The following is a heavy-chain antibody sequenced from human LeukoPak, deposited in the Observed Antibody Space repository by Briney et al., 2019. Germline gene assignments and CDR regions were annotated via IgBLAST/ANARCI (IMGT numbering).Heavy chain of an antibody. D-gene: IGHD5-18*01. CDR1: GYTFTSYA. CDR2: INAGNGNT. V-gene: IGHV1-3*01. Sequence: ASVKVSCKASGYTFTSYAMHWVRQAPGQRLEWMGWINAGNGNTKYSQKFQGRVTITRDTSASTAYMELSSLRSEDTAVYYCARVNPIQLWLQSGFDPWGQGTLVTVSS. CDR3: ARVNPIQLWLQSGFDP. J-gene: IGHJ5*02.